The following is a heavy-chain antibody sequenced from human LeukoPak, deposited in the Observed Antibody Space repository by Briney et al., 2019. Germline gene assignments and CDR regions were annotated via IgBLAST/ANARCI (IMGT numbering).Heavy chain of an antibody. V-gene: IGHV3-30-3*01. CDR2: ISYDGSNK. CDR3: ARDLRHFDWLLNAFDI. CDR1: GFTFSSYA. Sequence: GGSLRLPCAASGFTFSSYAMHWVRQAPGKGLEWVAVISYDGSNKYYADSVKGRFTISRDNSKNTLYLQMNSLRAEDTAVYYCARDLRHFDWLLNAFDIWGQGTMVTVSS. D-gene: IGHD3-9*01. J-gene: IGHJ3*02.